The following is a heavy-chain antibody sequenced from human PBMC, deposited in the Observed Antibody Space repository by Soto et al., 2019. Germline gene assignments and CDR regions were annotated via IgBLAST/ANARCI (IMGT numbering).Heavy chain of an antibody. V-gene: IGHV3-23*01. CDR2: ISCCGGST. D-gene: IGHD6-19*01. J-gene: IGHJ4*02. Sequence: EVQLLESGGGVVQPGGSLRLSCVASGFNFKKFAMAWVRRAPGEGLEWVSGISCCGGSTSYADSVKGRFSTARDDSKNTLSLQMNGLRVEDTAQYFCAKADGEQWLIPHLDNWGQGTLVTVS. CDR1: GFNFKKFA. CDR3: AKADGEQWLIPHLDN.